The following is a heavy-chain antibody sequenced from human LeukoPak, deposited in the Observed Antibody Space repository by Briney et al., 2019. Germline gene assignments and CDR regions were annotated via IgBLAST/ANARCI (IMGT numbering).Heavy chain of an antibody. Sequence: SVKVSCKASGGTFSSYAISWVRQAPGQGLEWMGGIIPIFGTANYAQKFQGRVTITADESTSTAYMELSSLRSEDTAVYYCARVVGYCSSTSRRGDAFDIWGQGTMVTVSS. J-gene: IGHJ3*02. CDR2: IIPIFGTA. V-gene: IGHV1-69*13. D-gene: IGHD2-2*03. CDR1: GGTFSSYA. CDR3: ARVVGYCSSTSRRGDAFDI.